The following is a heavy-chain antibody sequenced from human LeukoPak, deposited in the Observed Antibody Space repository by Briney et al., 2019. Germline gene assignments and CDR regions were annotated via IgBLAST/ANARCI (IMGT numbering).Heavy chain of an antibody. CDR2: INSSSSYI. D-gene: IGHD3-22*01. CDR3: ARDQAYRPYYYDSSGYYQKYFQH. J-gene: IGHJ1*01. V-gene: IGHV3-21*01. CDR1: GFPFRSFN. Sequence: PGGSLKPLWSAFGFPFRSFNMNLVRQAPGEGLGWVLSINSSSSYIYYADSVKGRFTISRDNAKNSLYLQMNSLRAEDTAVYYCARDQAYRPYYYDSSGYYQKYFQHWGQGTLVTVSS.